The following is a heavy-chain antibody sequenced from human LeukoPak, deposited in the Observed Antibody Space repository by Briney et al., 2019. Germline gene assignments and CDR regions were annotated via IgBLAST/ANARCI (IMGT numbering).Heavy chain of an antibody. CDR2: ISSSSSTI. V-gene: IGHV3-48*01. CDR1: GFTFSSYS. D-gene: IGHD4-17*01. CDR3: ARGDLAYGDYGGYFDY. Sequence: GGSLGLSCAASGFTFSSYSMNWVRQAPGKGLEWVSYISSSSSTIYYADSVKGRFTISRDNAKNSLYLQMNSLRAEDTAVYYCARGDLAYGDYGGYFDYWGQGTLVTVSS. J-gene: IGHJ4*02.